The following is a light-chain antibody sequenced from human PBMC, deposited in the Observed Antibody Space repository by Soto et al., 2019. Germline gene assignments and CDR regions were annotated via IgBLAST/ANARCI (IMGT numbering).Light chain of an antibody. CDR2: DDN. V-gene: IGLV3-21*02. CDR1: NIGSES. CDR3: QVWDSSLIV. Sequence: SYELTQPPSVSVAPGQTARITCGRSNIGSESVHWYQQKPGQAPVLVVYDDNDRPSGIPERFSGSNSGNTATLTISRVEAGDEADYYCQVWDSSLIVFGIGTKLTVL. J-gene: IGLJ1*01.